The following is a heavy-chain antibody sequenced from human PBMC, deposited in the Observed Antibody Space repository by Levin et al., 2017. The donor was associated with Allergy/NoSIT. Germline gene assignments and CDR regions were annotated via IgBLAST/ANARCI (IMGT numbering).Heavy chain of an antibody. D-gene: IGHD6-13*01. J-gene: IGHJ4*02. CDR2: ISSSSSTI. Sequence: GGSLTLSCAASGFTFSSYSMNWVRQAPGKGLEWVSYISSSSSTIYYADSVKGRFTISRDNAKNSLYLQMNSLRAEDTAVYYCASEYSSSWYLPDYWGQGTLVTVSS. CDR1: GFTFSSYS. V-gene: IGHV3-48*01. CDR3: ASEYSSSWYLPDY.